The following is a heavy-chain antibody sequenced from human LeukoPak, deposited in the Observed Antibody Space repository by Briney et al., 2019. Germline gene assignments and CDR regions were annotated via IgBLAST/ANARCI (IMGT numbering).Heavy chain of an antibody. V-gene: IGHV3-7*01. CDR1: GFTFSAYG. CDR3: ANNRASLDY. J-gene: IGHJ4*02. Sequence: GRSLRLSCAASGFTFSAYGMHWVRQAPGKGLEWVANINQDGSEKNCVDSVKGRFTISRDNAKNSLYLQMNSLRAEDTAVYYCANNRASLDYWGQGTLVTVSS. CDR2: INQDGSEK. D-gene: IGHD2/OR15-2a*01.